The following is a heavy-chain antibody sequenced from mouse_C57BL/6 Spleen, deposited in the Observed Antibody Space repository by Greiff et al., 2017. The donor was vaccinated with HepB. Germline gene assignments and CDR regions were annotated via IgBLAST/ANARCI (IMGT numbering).Heavy chain of an antibody. J-gene: IGHJ4*01. Sequence: EVHLVESGGGLVQPGGSLSLSCAASGFTFTDYYMSWVRQPPGKALEWLGFIRNKANGYTTEYSASVKGRFTISRDNSQSILYLQMNALRAEDSATYYCARSNPRGAMDYWGQGTSVTVSS. CDR2: IRNKANGYTT. CDR1: GFTFTDYY. CDR3: ARSNPRGAMDY. V-gene: IGHV7-3*01.